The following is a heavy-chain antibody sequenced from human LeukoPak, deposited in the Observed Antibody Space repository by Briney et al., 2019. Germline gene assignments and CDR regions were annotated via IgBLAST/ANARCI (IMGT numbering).Heavy chain of an antibody. CDR2: INPGNIP. J-gene: IGHJ4*02. Sequence: GGSLRLSCVASGFTFSSSLMDWVRQVPGKGLAWVSRINPGNIPTYAGSVKGRFTISRNNAKNTLYLQMNSLRAEDTAVYYWARPFYFDSIDMWGQGTLVTVSS. V-gene: IGHV3-74*01. CDR3: ARPFYFDSIDM. CDR1: GFTFSSSL. D-gene: IGHD3-22*01.